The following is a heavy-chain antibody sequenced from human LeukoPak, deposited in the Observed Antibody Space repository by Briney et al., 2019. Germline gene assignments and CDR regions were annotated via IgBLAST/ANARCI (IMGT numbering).Heavy chain of an antibody. J-gene: IGHJ4*02. CDR1: GGYISSYY. Sequence: PSETPSLTCTVSGGYISSYYWSWIRQPAGKGLEWIGRIYNSGSTNYNPSLWSRVTMSVDTSKNQFSLKLSSVTAADTAVYYCARAQWLDHFDYWGQGTLVTVSS. CDR2: IYNSGST. V-gene: IGHV4-4*07. CDR3: ARAQWLDHFDY. D-gene: IGHD6-19*01.